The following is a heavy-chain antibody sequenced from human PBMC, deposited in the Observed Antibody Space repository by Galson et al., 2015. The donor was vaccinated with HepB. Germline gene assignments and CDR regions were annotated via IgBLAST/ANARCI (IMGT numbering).Heavy chain of an antibody. Sequence: SLRLSCAASGFTFSSYAMHWVRQAPGKGLEWVAVISYDGSNKYYADSVKGRFTISRDNSKNTLYLQMNSLRAEDTAVYYCARAKDSSGYYYKPLGVDYYYGMDVWGQGTTVTVSS. D-gene: IGHD3-22*01. CDR1: GFTFSSYA. J-gene: IGHJ6*02. CDR3: ARAKDSSGYYYKPLGVDYYYGMDV. V-gene: IGHV3-30*04. CDR2: ISYDGSNK.